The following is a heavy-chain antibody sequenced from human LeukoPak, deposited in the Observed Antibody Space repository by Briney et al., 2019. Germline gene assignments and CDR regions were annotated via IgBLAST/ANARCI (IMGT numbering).Heavy chain of an antibody. CDR1: GYSFSSYW. CDR2: IYPRDSDT. D-gene: IGHD6-19*01. V-gene: IGHV5-51*01. J-gene: IGHJ4*02. CDR3: ARQDGSAWYYFDY. Sequence: PGESLKIYCKGSGYSFSSYWIAWVRQMPGKGLEWMGIIYPRDSDTKYSPSFQGQVTISADKSISTAYLQWSSLKASGTAMYYCARQDGSAWYYFDYWGQGTLVTVSS.